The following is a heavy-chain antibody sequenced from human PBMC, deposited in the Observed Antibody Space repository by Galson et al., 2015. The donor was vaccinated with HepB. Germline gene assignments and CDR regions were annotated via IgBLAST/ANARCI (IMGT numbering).Heavy chain of an antibody. D-gene: IGHD6-19*01. CDR2: ISYDGNNK. CDR3: ARALAGAIYRSGWYDAFDI. Sequence: SLRLSCAASGFTFSSYNMHWVRQAPGKGLEWVAVISYDGNNKYYADSVKGRFTISRDNSKDTLYLQMNSLSAEDTAVYYCARALAGAIYRSGWYDAFDIWGQGTMVTVSS. CDR1: GFTFSSYN. J-gene: IGHJ3*02. V-gene: IGHV3-30*03.